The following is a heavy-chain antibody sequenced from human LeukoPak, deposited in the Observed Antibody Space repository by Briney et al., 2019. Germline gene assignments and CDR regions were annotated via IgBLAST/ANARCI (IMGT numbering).Heavy chain of an antibody. CDR3: ARLGDLYGDYGIHDY. Sequence: GESLKISCKGSGYNFTSDWIGWVRQMPGKGLEWMGIIYPGDSDTRYSPSFQGQVFISADKSISTAYLQWSSLKASDTAMYSCARLGDLYGDYGIHDYWGQGTLVTVSS. V-gene: IGHV5-51*01. J-gene: IGHJ4*02. CDR2: IYPGDSDT. CDR1: GYNFTSDW. D-gene: IGHD4-17*01.